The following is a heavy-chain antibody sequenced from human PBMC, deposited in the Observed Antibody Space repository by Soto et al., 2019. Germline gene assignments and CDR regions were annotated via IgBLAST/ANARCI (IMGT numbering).Heavy chain of an antibody. CDR1: GGSISSGDYY. Sequence: SETLSLTHTVSGGSISSGDYYWSWIRQPPGKGLEWIGYIYYSGSTYYNPSLKSRVTISVDTSKNQFSLKLSSVTAADTAVYYCARVVLAARHLNAFDIWGQGTMVTVSS. D-gene: IGHD6-6*01. J-gene: IGHJ3*02. CDR2: IYYSGST. CDR3: ARVVLAARHLNAFDI. V-gene: IGHV4-30-4*01.